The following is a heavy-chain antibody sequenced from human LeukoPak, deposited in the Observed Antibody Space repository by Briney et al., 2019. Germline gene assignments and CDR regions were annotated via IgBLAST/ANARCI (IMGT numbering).Heavy chain of an antibody. CDR2: IYTSGST. CDR3: ARYNGAAAGAYYYYMDV. J-gene: IGHJ6*03. V-gene: IGHV4-4*07. D-gene: IGHD6-13*01. Sequence: SETPSLTCTVSGGSISSYYWSWIRQPAGKGPEWIGRIYTSGSTNYNPSLKSRVTMSVDTSKNQFSLKLSSVTAADTAVYYCARYNGAAAGAYYYYMDVWGKGTTVTVSS. CDR1: GGSISSYY.